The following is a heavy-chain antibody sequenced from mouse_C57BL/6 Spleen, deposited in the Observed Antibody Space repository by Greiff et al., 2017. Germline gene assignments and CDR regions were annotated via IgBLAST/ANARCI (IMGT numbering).Heavy chain of an antibody. CDR1: GFTFSSYA. CDR3: TRDRDYYGSSWFAY. D-gene: IGHD1-1*01. J-gene: IGHJ3*01. Sequence: EVQLVESGEGLVKPGGSLKLSCAASGFTFSSYAMSWVRQTPEKRLEWVAYISSGGDYIYYADTVKGRFTISRDNARNTLYLQMSSLKSEDTAMYYCTRDRDYYGSSWFAYWGQGTLVTVSA. V-gene: IGHV5-9-1*02. CDR2: ISSGGDYI.